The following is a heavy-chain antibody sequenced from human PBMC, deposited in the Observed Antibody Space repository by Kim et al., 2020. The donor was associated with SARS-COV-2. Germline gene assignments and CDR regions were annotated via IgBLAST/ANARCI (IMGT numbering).Heavy chain of an antibody. D-gene: IGHD3-9*01. V-gene: IGHV3-21*01. CDR3: ARDAYYDILTGYYNRGGFDY. Sequence: GGSLRLSCAASGFTFSSYSMNWVRQAPGKGLEWVSSISSSSSYIYYADSVKGRFTISRDNAKNSLYLQMNSLRAEDTAVYYCARDAYYDILTGYYNRGGFDYWGQGTLVTVSS. CDR2: ISSSSSYI. J-gene: IGHJ4*02. CDR1: GFTFSSYS.